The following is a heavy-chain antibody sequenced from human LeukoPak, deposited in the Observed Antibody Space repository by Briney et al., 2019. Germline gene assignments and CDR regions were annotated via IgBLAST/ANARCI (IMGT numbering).Heavy chain of an antibody. Sequence: SETLSVTCAVYGGAFSGNYRSWIRQPPGKGLEWIGEMDHSGSTNYNPSLKSRVTISVDTSKNHFSLKLSSVTAADTAVYYCARGQGDAWSGYVLNVWGEGTTVTVSS. V-gene: IGHV4-34*01. CDR3: ARGQGDAWSGYVLNV. D-gene: IGHD3-3*01. CDR1: GGAFSGNY. CDR2: MDHSGST. J-gene: IGHJ6*04.